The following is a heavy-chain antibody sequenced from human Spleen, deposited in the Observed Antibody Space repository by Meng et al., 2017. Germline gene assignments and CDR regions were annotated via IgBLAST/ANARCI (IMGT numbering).Heavy chain of an antibody. D-gene: IGHD5-24*01. CDR3: ARVAGYIDAFDV. V-gene: IGHV4-34*01. Sequence: SETLSLTCAVYGGSFSGYYWSWIRQPPGKGLEWIGEINHSGSTNYNPSLKSRVTMSLDTSKNLFSLNLKSVSTVDTAVYHCARVAGYIDAFDVWGQGKVVTVSS. CDR1: GGSFSGYY. J-gene: IGHJ3*01. CDR2: INHSGST.